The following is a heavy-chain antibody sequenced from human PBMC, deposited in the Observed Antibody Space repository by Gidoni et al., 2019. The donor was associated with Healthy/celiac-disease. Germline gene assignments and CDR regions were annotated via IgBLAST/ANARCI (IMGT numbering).Heavy chain of an antibody. CDR3: ARDASGDGYNWYFDY. CDR2: ISYDGSNK. J-gene: IGHJ4*02. Sequence: SLRLSCAASGFTFSSYAMHWVRQAPGKGLVWVAVISYDGSNKYYADSVKGRFTISRDNSKNTLYLQMNSLRAEDTAVYYCARDASGDGYNWYFDYWGQGTLVTVSS. V-gene: IGHV3-30*04. D-gene: IGHD5-12*01. CDR1: GFTFSSYA.